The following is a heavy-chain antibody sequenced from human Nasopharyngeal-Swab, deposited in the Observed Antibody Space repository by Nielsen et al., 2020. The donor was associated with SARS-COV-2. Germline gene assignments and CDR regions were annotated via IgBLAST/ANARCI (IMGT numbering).Heavy chain of an antibody. CDR2: ISYDGSNE. CDR3: AKCGGTYCSGGSCYSCYFDY. Sequence: GESLKISCAASGFTFSSSGMDWVRQAPGKGLEWVAVISYDGSNEYYGDSVKGRFTISRDNSKNTLYLQMNSLRAEDTAVYYCAKCGGTYCSGGSCYSCYFDYWGQGTLVTVSS. CDR1: GFTFSSSG. V-gene: IGHV3-30*18. J-gene: IGHJ4*02. D-gene: IGHD2-15*01.